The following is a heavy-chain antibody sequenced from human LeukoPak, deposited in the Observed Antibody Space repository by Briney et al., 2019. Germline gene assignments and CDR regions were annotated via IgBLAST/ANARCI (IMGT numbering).Heavy chain of an antibody. CDR3: ARDSSPNQYYDFWSGYYQTFDY. J-gene: IGHJ4*02. CDR2: ISAYNGNT. CDR1: GYTFTDYD. V-gene: IGHV1-18*01. Sequence: AASVKVSCKASGYTFTDYDINWVRQAPGQGLEWMGWISAYNGNTNYAQKLQGRVTMTTDTSTSTAYMELRSLRSDDTAVYYCARDSSPNQYYDFWSGYYQTFDYWGQGTLVTVSS. D-gene: IGHD3-3*01.